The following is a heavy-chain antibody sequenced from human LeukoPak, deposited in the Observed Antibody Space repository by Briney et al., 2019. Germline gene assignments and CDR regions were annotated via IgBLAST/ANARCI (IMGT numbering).Heavy chain of an antibody. D-gene: IGHD1-14*01. J-gene: IGHJ2*01. CDR3: ARATPSGWYRNYGYFDL. Sequence: GGSLRLSCAASGFTFSSYGMSWVRQAPGKGLEWVSAISGSGGSTYYADSVKGRFTISRDNSKNTLYLQMNSLRAEDTAVYYCARATPSGWYRNYGYFDLWGRGTLVTVSS. V-gene: IGHV3-23*01. CDR1: GFTFSSYG. CDR2: ISGSGGST.